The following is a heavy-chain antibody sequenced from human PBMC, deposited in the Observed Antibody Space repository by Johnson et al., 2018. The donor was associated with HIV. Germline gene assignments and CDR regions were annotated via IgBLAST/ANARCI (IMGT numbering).Heavy chain of an antibody. V-gene: IGHV3-11*01. Sequence: VQLVESGGGLVKPGGSLRLSCAASGFTFSDYYMSWIRQAPGKGLEWVSYISGSGGSTYYADSVKGRFTISRDNSKNTLYLQMNSLRAEDTAVYYCAKDSIEWELRAFDIWGQGTMVTVSS. CDR3: AKDSIEWELRAFDI. CDR2: ISGSGGST. J-gene: IGHJ3*02. CDR1: GFTFSDYY. D-gene: IGHD1-26*01.